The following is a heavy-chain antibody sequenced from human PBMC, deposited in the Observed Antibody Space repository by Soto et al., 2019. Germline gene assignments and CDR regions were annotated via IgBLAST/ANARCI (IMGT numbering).Heavy chain of an antibody. D-gene: IGHD3-10*01. CDR1: GGSISSGGYY. CDR3: ARDTSYYGSGGYYDY. Sequence: SETLSLTCTVSGGSISSGGYYWSWIRQHPGKGLEWIGYIYYSGSTYYNPSLKSRVTISVDTSKNQFSLKLSSVTAADTAVYYCARDTSYYGSGGYYDYWGQGTLVTVSS. CDR2: IYYSGST. V-gene: IGHV4-31*03. J-gene: IGHJ4*02.